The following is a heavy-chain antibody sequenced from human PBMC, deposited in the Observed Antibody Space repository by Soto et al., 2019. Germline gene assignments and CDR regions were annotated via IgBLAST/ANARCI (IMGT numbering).Heavy chain of an antibody. D-gene: IGHD2-15*01. V-gene: IGHV4-61*08. J-gene: IGHJ6*02. CDR1: RGSVSSGGHF. Sequence: QVLLEESGPGLVKPSETLSLTCTVSRGSVSSGGHFWSWVRQPPGKGLQWIGYVYYSGLSNYNPSLKSRVTMSADTSKNQFSLRLASVTAADAAVYYCARLVSDHHVMDIWGQGTTVTVSS. CDR2: VYYSGLS. CDR3: ARLVSDHHVMDI.